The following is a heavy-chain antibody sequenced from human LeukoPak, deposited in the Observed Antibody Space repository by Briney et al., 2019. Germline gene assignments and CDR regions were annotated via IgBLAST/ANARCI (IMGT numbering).Heavy chain of an antibody. CDR3: ASYGRELRPSMAYYFDY. D-gene: IGHD1-26*01. CDR1: GGTVTSYA. CDR2: IIPIFRSA. Sequence: SGKVCCKAAGGTVTSYAISRVGQAPGQGGEGRGGIIPIFRSANYSQNFHRRVTITADQSTSTAYMELSILTSEDTAVHYCASYGRELRPSMAYYFDYWGQGTLVTVSS. V-gene: IGHV1-69*13. J-gene: IGHJ4*02.